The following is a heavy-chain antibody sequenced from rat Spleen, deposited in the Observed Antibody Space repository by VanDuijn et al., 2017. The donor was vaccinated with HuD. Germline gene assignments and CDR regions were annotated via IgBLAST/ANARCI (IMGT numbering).Heavy chain of an antibody. CDR3: ARRHYGYTDYFDY. V-gene: IGHV5-25*01. J-gene: IGHJ2*01. D-gene: IGHD1-9*01. CDR1: GFTFNNFD. CDR2: ISSGGGGT. Sequence: EVQLVESGGDLVQPGRSLKLSCAASGFTFNNFDMAWVRQTPTKGLEWVASISSGGGGTYYPDSVKGRFTISRDNAKSTLSLQMDSLRSEDTATYYCARRHYGYTDYFDYWGQGVMVTVSS.